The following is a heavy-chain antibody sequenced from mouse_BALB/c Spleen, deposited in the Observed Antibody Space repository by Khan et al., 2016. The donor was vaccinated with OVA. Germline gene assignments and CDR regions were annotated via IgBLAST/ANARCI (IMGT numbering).Heavy chain of an antibody. D-gene: IGHD2-4*01. CDR2: ISGGGTYT. V-gene: IGHV5-9-2*01. CDR1: GFNFSSYG. CDR3: ARGRTTMIMTGFAY. Sequence: EVKLVESGGGLVKPGGSLKLSCVVSGFNFSSYGMSWVRQTPEKRLEWVATISGGGTYTFYSHSAKGRFTISRDNSQNNLYLQMSSLSDEDTALYYCARGRTTMIMTGFAYWGQGTLVTVSA. J-gene: IGHJ3*01.